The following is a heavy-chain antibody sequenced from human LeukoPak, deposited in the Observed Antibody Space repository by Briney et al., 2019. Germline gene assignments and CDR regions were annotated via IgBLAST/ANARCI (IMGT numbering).Heavy chain of an antibody. D-gene: IGHD3-3*01. V-gene: IGHV4-59*01. CDR1: GGSISSYY. Sequence: SETLSLTCTVSGGSISSYYWSWIRQPPGKGLEWIGYIYYSGSTHYNPSLKSRVTISVDTSKNQFSLKLSSVTAADTAVYYCARDPRSGWFDPWGQGTLVTVSS. CDR2: IYYSGST. CDR3: ARDPRSGWFDP. J-gene: IGHJ5*02.